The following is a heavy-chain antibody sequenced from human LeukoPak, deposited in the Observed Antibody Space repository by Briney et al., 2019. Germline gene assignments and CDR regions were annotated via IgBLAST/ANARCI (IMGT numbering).Heavy chain of an antibody. CDR3: ARPIAAVVGNWFDP. CDR2: ISYDGSNK. CDR1: GFTFSSYA. V-gene: IGHV3-30-3*01. D-gene: IGHD6-13*01. J-gene: IGHJ5*02. Sequence: PGGSLRLSCAASGFTFSSYAMHWVRQAPGKGLEWVAVISYDGSNKYYADSVKGRFTISRDNSKNTLYLQMNGLRAEDTAVYYCARPIAAVVGNWFDPWGQGTLVTVSS.